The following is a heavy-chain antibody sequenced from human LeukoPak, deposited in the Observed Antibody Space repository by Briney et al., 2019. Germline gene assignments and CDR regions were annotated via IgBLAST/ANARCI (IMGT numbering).Heavy chain of an antibody. D-gene: IGHD5-24*01. V-gene: IGHV1-69*04. CDR2: IVPIFGIA. CDR1: GGTFSSYA. Sequence: SVKVSCKASGGTFSSYAISWVRQAPGQGLEWMGRIVPIFGIANYAQKFQGRVTITADKSTSTAYMELSSLRSEDTAVYYCARDYVDMATIFPEYFQHWGQGTLVTVSS. CDR3: ARDYVDMATIFPEYFQH. J-gene: IGHJ1*01.